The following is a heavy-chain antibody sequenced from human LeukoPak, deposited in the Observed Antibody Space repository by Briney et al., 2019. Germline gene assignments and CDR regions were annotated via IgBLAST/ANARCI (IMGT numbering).Heavy chain of an antibody. Sequence: SETLSLTCTVSGGSISSGSYYWSWIRQPAGKGPEWIGRIYTSGSTNYNPSLKSRVTISVDTSKNQFSLKLRSVTAADTAVYYCARAEGGYFDYWGQGTLVTVSS. CDR2: IYTSGST. CDR3: ARAEGGYFDY. D-gene: IGHD3-16*01. J-gene: IGHJ4*02. V-gene: IGHV4-61*02. CDR1: GGSISSGSYY.